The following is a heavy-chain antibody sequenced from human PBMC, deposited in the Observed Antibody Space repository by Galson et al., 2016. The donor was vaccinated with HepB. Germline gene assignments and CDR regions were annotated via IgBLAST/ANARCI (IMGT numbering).Heavy chain of an antibody. CDR1: GFAFNTYW. D-gene: IGHD3-16*01. CDR2: IKQDASEK. Sequence: SLRLSCAASGFAFNTYWMSWVRHAPGKGLEWVANIKQDASEKYYVDSVKGRFTIPRDNAKNSLYLQMDNLRAEDTAVYYCARIIRPFAEFDSWGQGTLVTVAS. CDR3: ARIIRPFAEFDS. J-gene: IGHJ4*02. V-gene: IGHV3-7*01.